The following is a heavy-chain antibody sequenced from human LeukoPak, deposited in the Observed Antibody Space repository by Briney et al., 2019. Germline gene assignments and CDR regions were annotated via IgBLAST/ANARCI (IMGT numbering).Heavy chain of an antibody. V-gene: IGHV5-51*01. CDR2: IYPGDSDT. CDR1: GYSFTSYW. Sequence: GESLKISCKGSGYSFTSYWIGWVRQMPGKGLEWMGIIYPGDSDTRYSPSFQGQVTISADKSISTAHLQWSSLKASDTAMYYCARQDNLDGSGSYYNAYDYWGQGTLVTVSS. D-gene: IGHD3-10*01. J-gene: IGHJ4*02. CDR3: ARQDNLDGSGSYYNAYDY.